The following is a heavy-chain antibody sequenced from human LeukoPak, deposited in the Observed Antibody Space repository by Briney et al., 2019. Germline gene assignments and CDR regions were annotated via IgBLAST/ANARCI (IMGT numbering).Heavy chain of an antibody. Sequence: PGGSLRLSCAASGFTFSSSAMSWVRQAPGKGLEWVSSVRVDGSGTYYADSVKGRFAISRDNSKNTLYLQMNSLRAEDTAVYYCAKVDDGPFAWGRGTLVTASA. CDR3: AKVDDGPFA. V-gene: IGHV3-23*01. D-gene: IGHD1-1*01. CDR2: VRVDGSGT. J-gene: IGHJ5*02. CDR1: GFTFSSSA.